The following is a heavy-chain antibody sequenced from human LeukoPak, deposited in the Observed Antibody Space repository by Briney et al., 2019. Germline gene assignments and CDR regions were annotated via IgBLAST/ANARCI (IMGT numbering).Heavy chain of an antibody. Sequence: GGSLRLSCGASGFTFSDYYMSWIRQAPGKGLEWVSYISSSSSYTNYADSVKGRFTISRDNAKNSLYLQMNSLRAEDTAVYYCARVVDIVVVPAGCFDYWGQGTLVTVSS. V-gene: IGHV3-11*05. CDR3: ARVVDIVVVPAGCFDY. J-gene: IGHJ4*02. CDR2: ISSSSSYT. D-gene: IGHD2-2*01. CDR1: GFTFSDYY.